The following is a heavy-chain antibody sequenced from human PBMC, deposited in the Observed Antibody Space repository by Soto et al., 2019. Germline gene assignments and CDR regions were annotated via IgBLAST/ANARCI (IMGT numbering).Heavy chain of an antibody. Sequence: AXVKVSCKASGYTFTSYGIRWVRQAPGQGLEWMGWISAYNGNTNYAQKLQGRVTMTTDTSTSTAYMELRSLRSDDTAVYYCARGRTVVSPSLYWGQGTLVTVSS. CDR1: GYTFTSYG. V-gene: IGHV1-18*01. CDR2: ISAYNGNT. CDR3: ARGRTVVSPSLY. D-gene: IGHD3-16*02. J-gene: IGHJ4*02.